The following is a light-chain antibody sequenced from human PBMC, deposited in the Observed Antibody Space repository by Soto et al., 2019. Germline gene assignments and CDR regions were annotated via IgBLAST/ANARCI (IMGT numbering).Light chain of an antibody. J-gene: IGKJ2*01. CDR1: QAIFRDSSGRHL. CDR2: WAS. CDR3: QQFYKPPLFT. V-gene: IGKV4-1*01. Sequence: DIVMTQSPDSLAVSLGERATISCRSSQAIFRDSSGRHLLAWYQQKPGQPPKLLIYWASTRESGVPDRFSGRGSGTEFTLTISSLQAEDVAVYYCQQFYKPPLFTFGQGTKLEI.